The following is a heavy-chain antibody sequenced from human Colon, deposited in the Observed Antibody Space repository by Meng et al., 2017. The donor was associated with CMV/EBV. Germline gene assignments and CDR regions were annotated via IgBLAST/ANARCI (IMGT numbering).Heavy chain of an antibody. CDR3: TRLLWFGEFDS. CDR2: VNSDGSRI. J-gene: IGHJ4*02. Sequence: GESLKISCAASGFIFSAHWMSWLRQAPGKGLDWVARVNSDGSRISYADSVKGRFTISRDEATNTLFLQMNSLRVEDTAVYYCTRLLWFGEFDSWGQGTLVTVSS. CDR1: GFIFSAHW. D-gene: IGHD3-10*01. V-gene: IGHV3-74*01.